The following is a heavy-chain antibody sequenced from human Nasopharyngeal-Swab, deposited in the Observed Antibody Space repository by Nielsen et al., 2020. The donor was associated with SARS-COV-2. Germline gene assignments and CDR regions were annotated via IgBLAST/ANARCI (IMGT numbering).Heavy chain of an antibody. Sequence: SETLSLTCTVSGGSISSGSYYWSWIRQPAGKGLEWIGRIYTSGSTNYNPSLKSRVTISVDTSKNQFSLKLSSVTAADTAVYYCARVGATFRDNEYFDYWGQGIQVTVSS. J-gene: IGHJ4*02. CDR2: IYTSGST. CDR1: GGSISSGSYY. D-gene: IGHD1-26*01. CDR3: ARVGATFRDNEYFDY. V-gene: IGHV4-61*02.